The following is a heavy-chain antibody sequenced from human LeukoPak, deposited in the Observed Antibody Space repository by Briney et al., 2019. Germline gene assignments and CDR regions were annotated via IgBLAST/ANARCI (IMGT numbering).Heavy chain of an antibody. D-gene: IGHD3-9*01. V-gene: IGHV3-53*01. CDR1: GFTVSSNY. Sequence: GGSLRLSCAASGFTVSSNYMSWVRQAPGRGLEWVSVIYSGGSTYYADSVKGRFTISRDNSKNTLYLQMNSLRAEDTAVYYCARGRDYDILTGTPHYYYGMDVWGQGTTVTVSS. CDR3: ARGRDYDILTGTPHYYYGMDV. J-gene: IGHJ6*02. CDR2: IYSGGST.